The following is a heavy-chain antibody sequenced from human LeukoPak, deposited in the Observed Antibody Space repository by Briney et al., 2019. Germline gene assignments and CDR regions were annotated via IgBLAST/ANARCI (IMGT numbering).Heavy chain of an antibody. Sequence: PGGSLRLSCAASGFTFSDYALIWVRQAPGKGLEWISAIRGTGGTTYYADSVKGRCTISRDNFRNTVYLQMNSLRAEDTALYFCGKDPNGDYVGAFDFWGPGTMVTVSS. CDR3: GKDPNGDYVGAFDF. J-gene: IGHJ3*01. CDR2: IRGTGGTT. V-gene: IGHV3-23*01. CDR1: GFTFSDYA. D-gene: IGHD4-17*01.